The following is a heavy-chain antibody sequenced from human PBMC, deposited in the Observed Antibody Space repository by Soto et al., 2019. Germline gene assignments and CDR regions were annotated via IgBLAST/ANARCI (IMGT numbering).Heavy chain of an antibody. J-gene: IGHJ6*02. CDR2: VSAGGDMT. V-gene: IGHV3-23*01. CDR3: AGGARVGSGSPPSYYYSGWEV. CDR1: GFTFSSYA. Sequence: DVQLLESGGHLVQPGGSLRLSCAASGFTFSSYAMSWVRQAPGKGLEWVSSVSAGGDMTYYSDSVKGRFTISRDNSNNAWFWQMNGRRIEDTALYSCAGGARVGSGSPPSYYYSGWEVGGQGARSPS. D-gene: IGHD3-10*01.